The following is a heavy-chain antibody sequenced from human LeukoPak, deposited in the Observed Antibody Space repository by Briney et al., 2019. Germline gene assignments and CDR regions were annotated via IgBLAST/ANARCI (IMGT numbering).Heavy chain of an antibody. D-gene: IGHD3-10*01. CDR2: ISSDGSTT. CDR3: VRDSRYYYDSRNYDNVAFDM. Sequence: PGGSLRLSRAASGFTFNSYWMHWVRQGPGKGLVWVSRISSDGSTTSYADSVKGRFTISRDNAKNTLYLQMNSLRVEDTAVYYCVRDSRYYYDSRNYDNVAFDMWGQGTMVTVSS. CDR1: GFTFNSYW. V-gene: IGHV3-74*01. J-gene: IGHJ3*02.